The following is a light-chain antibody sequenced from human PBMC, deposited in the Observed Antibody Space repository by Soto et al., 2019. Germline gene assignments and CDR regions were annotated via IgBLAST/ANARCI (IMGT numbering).Light chain of an antibody. J-gene: IGKJ4*01. CDR1: QSVSNNY. Sequence: EIVLTQSPGTLSLSPGERATLSCRASQSVSNNYLAWYQQKPGQAPTLLIYGPSTRATGIPDRFSGSGSGTGFTLTISRLEPEDFAVYYCQQYGGSPPVTFGGGTKVEIK. V-gene: IGKV3-20*01. CDR2: GPS. CDR3: QQYGGSPPVT.